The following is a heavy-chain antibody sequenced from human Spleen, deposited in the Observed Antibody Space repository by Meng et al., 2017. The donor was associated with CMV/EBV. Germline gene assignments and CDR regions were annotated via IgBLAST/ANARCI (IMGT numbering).Heavy chain of an antibody. J-gene: IGHJ4*02. CDR3: AREPDY. Sequence: SETLSLTCTVSGGSISGYYWTWVRQPPGKGLEWIGYIYYKGDTKYNPSLKSPVTMSVDTSKSQFSLKLTSVTATDTAVYFCAREPDYWGQGILVPVSS. CDR1: GGSISGYY. V-gene: IGHV4-59*01. CDR2: IYYKGDT.